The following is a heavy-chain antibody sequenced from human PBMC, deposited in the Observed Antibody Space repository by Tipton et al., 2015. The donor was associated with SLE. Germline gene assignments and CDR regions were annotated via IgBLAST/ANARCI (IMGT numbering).Heavy chain of an antibody. CDR3: AATVAAVLTDYYYYMDV. D-gene: IGHD6-19*01. V-gene: IGHV1-46*01. CDR1: GDTFTTFY. Sequence: QSGAEVKKPGASVKVSCTPSGDTFTTFYIHWVRQAPGQGLEWMGLINPSGDTTTFAQKFQDRVTLTRDTSTDTVYMEVSSLRSEDTAVYYCAATVAAVLTDYYYYMDVWGNGTTVIVS. CDR2: INPSGDTT. J-gene: IGHJ6*03.